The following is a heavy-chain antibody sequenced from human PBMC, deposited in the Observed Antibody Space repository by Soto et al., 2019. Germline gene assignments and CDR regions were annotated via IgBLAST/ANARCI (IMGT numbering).Heavy chain of an antibody. Sequence: GGSLRLSCAASGFTFSSYWMSWVRQAPGKGLEWVANIKQDGSEKYYVDSVKGRFTISRDNAKNSLYLQMNSLRAEDTAVYYCAIVRTTVTTSHYFDYWGQGTLVTVSS. CDR3: AIVRTTVTTSHYFDY. J-gene: IGHJ4*02. V-gene: IGHV3-7*01. CDR1: GFTFSSYW. CDR2: IKQDGSEK. D-gene: IGHD4-17*01.